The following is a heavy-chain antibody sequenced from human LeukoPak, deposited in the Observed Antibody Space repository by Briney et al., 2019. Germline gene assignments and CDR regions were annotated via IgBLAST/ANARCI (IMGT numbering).Heavy chain of an antibody. J-gene: IGHJ4*02. CDR2: INLDGSEI. V-gene: IGHV3-7*03. Sequence: GGSLRLSCEASGFVLGHSWMSWVRQAPAKGLEWVANINLDGSEINYLGCLTGRLTISRDNAKDSVYLQMNGLRAEDTAVYFCVRDRGYSTFDYWGQGTLVTVSS. CDR1: GFVLGHSW. CDR3: VRDRGYSTFDY. D-gene: IGHD3-22*01.